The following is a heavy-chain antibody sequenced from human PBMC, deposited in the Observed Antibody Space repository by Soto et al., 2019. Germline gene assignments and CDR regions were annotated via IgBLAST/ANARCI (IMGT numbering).Heavy chain of an antibody. CDR1: GFTVSSNY. Sequence: PGGSLRLSCAASGFTVSSNYMSWVRQAPGKGLEWVSVIYSGGSTYYADSVKGRFTISRDNSKNTLYLQMNSLRAEDTAVYYCARPITMVRGVTRKDAFDIWGQGTMVTVSS. J-gene: IGHJ3*02. CDR2: IYSGGST. D-gene: IGHD3-10*01. CDR3: ARPITMVRGVTRKDAFDI. V-gene: IGHV3-53*01.